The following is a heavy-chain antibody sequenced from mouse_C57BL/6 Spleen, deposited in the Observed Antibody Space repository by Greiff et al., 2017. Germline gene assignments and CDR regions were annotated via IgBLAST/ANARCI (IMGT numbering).Heavy chain of an antibody. CDR2: IRSKSNNYAT. Sequence: EVQVVESGGGLVQPKGSLKLSCAASGFSFNTYAMNWVRQAPGKGLEWVARIRSKSNNYATYYADSVKDRFTISRDDSESMLYLQMNNLKTEDTAMYYCVRSLLHGPFDVWDTGTTVTVSS. D-gene: IGHD2-10*01. V-gene: IGHV10-1*01. J-gene: IGHJ1*03. CDR3: VRSLLHGPFDV. CDR1: GFSFNTYA.